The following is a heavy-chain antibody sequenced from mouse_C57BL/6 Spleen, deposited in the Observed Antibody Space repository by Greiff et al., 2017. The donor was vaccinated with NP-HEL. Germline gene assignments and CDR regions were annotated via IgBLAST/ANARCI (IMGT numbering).Heavy chain of an antibody. V-gene: IGHV5-4*01. CDR1: GFTFSSYA. D-gene: IGHD2-1*01. CDR2: ISDGGGYT. J-gene: IGHJ4*01. Sequence: EVQLVESGGGLVKPGGSLKLSCAASGFTFSSYAMSWVRQTPEKRLEWVATISDGGGYTSYPDNVKGRFTITRDNANNNLYLQMSHLKSEDTAVYYCARGGNYYYAMDYWGQGTSVTVSS. CDR3: ARGGNYYYAMDY.